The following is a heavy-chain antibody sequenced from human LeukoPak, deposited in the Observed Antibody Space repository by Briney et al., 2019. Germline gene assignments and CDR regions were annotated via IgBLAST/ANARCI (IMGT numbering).Heavy chain of an antibody. V-gene: IGHV4-61*02. CDR2: IHTIGNT. CDR3: ARDRSYYSDTGTDY. J-gene: IGHJ4*02. CDR1: GVSISRGSHY. Sequence: SETLSLTCTVSGVSISRGSHYWSWIRQPAGKGLEWIGRIHTIGNTNYSPSLRRRVTISVDTSKNQFSLRLHSVTAADTAVYYCARDRSYYSDTGTDYWGQGALVTVSS. D-gene: IGHD3-22*01.